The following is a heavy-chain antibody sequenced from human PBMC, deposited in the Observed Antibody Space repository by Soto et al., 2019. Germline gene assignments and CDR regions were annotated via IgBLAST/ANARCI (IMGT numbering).Heavy chain of an antibody. Sequence: ASVKVSCKASGYTFTGYYMHWVRQAPGQGLEWMGWINPNSGGTNYAQKFQGRVTMTRDTSISTAYMELSRLRSDDTAVYYCARGVSMIVVAHFDYWGQGTLVTVSS. D-gene: IGHD3-22*01. J-gene: IGHJ4*02. CDR2: INPNSGGT. V-gene: IGHV1-2*02. CDR3: ARGVSMIVVAHFDY. CDR1: GYTFTGYY.